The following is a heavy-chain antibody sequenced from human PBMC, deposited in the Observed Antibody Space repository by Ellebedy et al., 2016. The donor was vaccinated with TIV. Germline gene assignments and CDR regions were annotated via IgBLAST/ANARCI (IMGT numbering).Heavy chain of an antibody. D-gene: IGHD2-15*01. CDR2: INAEGSGA. J-gene: IGHJ4*02. Sequence: GESLMISCVASGFSFSTHYMTWVRLPPGEGLEWLAKINAEGSGADYLDAVNGRFTLSRDNTKNSLYLQMNSMRDEDTAVYYCAKEEWWRFDYWGQGTLVTVSS. CDR1: GFSFSTHY. V-gene: IGHV3-7*04. CDR3: AKEEWWRFDY.